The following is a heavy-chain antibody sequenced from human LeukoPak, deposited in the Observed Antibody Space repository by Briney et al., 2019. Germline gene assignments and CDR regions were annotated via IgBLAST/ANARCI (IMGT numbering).Heavy chain of an antibody. V-gene: IGHV3-48*01. CDR2: ISSSSSNI. J-gene: IGHJ4*02. D-gene: IGHD5-18*01. CDR1: GFTFNTYS. Sequence: PGGSLRLSCAASGFTFNTYSMHWVRQAPGRGLEWVSYISSSSSNIYYADSVKGRFTISRDNARNSLLLQMSSLRAEDTAVYYCARDLGYSYGVYFDYWGQGSLVTVSS. CDR3: ARDLGYSYGVYFDY.